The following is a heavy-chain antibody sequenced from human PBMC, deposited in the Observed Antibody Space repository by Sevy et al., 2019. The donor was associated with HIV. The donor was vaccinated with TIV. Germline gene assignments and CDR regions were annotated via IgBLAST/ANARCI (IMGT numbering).Heavy chain of an antibody. CDR2: NNPNSGET. J-gene: IGHJ4*02. CDR3: ASPGGYRYGSLLDY. V-gene: IGHV1-2*02. Sequence: ASVKVSCKASGYTFTDYYMHWVRQAPGQGLEWMGWNNPNSGETKYAQKFQGRVTLTRDTSISTAYMELSRLRSDDTAVYYCASPGGYRYGSLLDYWGQGTLVTVSS. D-gene: IGHD5-18*01. CDR1: GYTFTDYY.